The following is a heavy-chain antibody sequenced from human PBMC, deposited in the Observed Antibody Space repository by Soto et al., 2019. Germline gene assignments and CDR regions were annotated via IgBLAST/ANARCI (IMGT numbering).Heavy chain of an antibody. V-gene: IGHV3-7*01. CDR2: IKEDGSDK. Sequence: DVQLLESGGALVQPGESLRLSCAASGFTSEKYWMTWARQAPGKGLELVANIKEDGSDKTYVDSVKGRFTVSRDNTKDFLFLQMNSLRDEDTAVYYCARGRSTDYWGQGTLVIVSS. CDR1: GFTSEKYW. J-gene: IGHJ4*02. CDR3: ARGRSTDY.